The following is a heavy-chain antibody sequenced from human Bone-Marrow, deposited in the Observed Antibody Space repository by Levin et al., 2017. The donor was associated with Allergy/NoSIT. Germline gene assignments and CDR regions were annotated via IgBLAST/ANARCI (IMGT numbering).Heavy chain of an antibody. D-gene: IGHD6-6*01. CDR1: GFTFDDYA. J-gene: IGHJ4*02. V-gene: IGHV3-43D*03. Sequence: RGESLKISCVASGFTFDDYAMHWVRQAPGKGLEWVSLVSWDGGSTYYADSVKGRFSISRDNTKNSLYLHMNSLRPEDTALYYCAKAMEASSLFDSWGQGTLVTVSS. CDR2: VSWDGGST. CDR3: AKAMEASSLFDS.